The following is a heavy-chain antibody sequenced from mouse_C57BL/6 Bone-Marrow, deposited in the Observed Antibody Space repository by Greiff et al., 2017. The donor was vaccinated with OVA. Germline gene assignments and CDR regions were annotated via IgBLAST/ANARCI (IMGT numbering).Heavy chain of an antibody. D-gene: IGHD1-1*01. CDR2: IYPGDGDT. V-gene: IGHV1-82*01. CDR1: GYAFSSSW. J-gene: IGHJ2*01. Sequence: QVQLQQSGPELVKPGASVKISCKASGYAFSSSWMNWVKQRPGKGLEWIGRIYPGDGDTNYNGKFKGKATLTADKSSSTAYMQLSSLTSEDSAVYFCARLPTHYGSSFYYFDYWGQGTTLTVSS. CDR3: ARLPTHYGSSFYYFDY.